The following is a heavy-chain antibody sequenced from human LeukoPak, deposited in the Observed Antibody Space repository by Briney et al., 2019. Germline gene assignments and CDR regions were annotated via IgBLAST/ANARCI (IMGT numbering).Heavy chain of an antibody. V-gene: IGHV1-8*01. CDR3: AREPRISMVRGDYYYMDV. Sequence: ASVKVSCKASGYTFTSYDINWVRQATGQGLEWMGRMNPNSGNTGYAQKFQGRVTMTRNTSISTAYMELSSLRSEDTAVYYCAREPRISMVRGDYYYMDVWGKGTTVTVSS. CDR1: GYTFTSYD. D-gene: IGHD3-10*01. CDR2: MNPNSGNT. J-gene: IGHJ6*03.